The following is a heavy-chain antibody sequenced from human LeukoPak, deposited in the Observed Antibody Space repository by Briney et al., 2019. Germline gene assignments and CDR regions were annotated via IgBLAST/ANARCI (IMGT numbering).Heavy chain of an antibody. CDR1: GGSFSGYY. J-gene: IGHJ4*02. Sequence: SETLSLTCAVYGGSFSGYYWSWIRQPPGKGLEWIGEINHSGSTNYNPSLKSRVTISVDTSKNQFSLKLSSVTAADTAVYYCARGRSYYGSGSVYFDYWGQGTLVAVSS. CDR2: INHSGST. D-gene: IGHD3-10*01. V-gene: IGHV4-34*01. CDR3: ARGRSYYGSGSVYFDY.